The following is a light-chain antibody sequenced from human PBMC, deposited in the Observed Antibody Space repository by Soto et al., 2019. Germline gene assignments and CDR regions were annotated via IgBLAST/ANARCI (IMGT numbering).Light chain of an antibody. CDR1: SSDVGGYNY. CDR2: DVS. CDR3: RPSTCSIIYF. V-gene: IGLV2-14*01. J-gene: IGLJ1*01. Sequence: QSVLTQPASVSGSPGQSITISCTGTSSDVGGYNYVSWYQQHPGKAPKLMIYDVSNRPSGVSNRFSGSKSGNTASLTISGLQAEDVAYYFRRPSTCSIIYFFAIGRKVT.